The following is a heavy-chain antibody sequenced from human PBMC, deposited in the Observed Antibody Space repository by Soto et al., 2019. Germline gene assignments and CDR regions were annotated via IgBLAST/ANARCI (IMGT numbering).Heavy chain of an antibody. V-gene: IGHV4-4*07. D-gene: IGHD3-10*01. CDR2: IHSSGNV. CDR3: ARDVGKNY. CDR1: GASVSSYY. Sequence: QVRLHESGPGLVRPSETLSLTCSVSGASVSSYYWSWFRQPVGKGLEWIGRIHSSGNVNYNPSLKSRVTMSLDTSKNQFSLRLSSLTAADTALYLCARDVGKNYWGQGTRVAVSS. J-gene: IGHJ4*02.